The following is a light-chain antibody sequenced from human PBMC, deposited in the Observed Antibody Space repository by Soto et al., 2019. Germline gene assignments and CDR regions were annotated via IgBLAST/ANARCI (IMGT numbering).Light chain of an antibody. CDR3: QQYDTSPRVT. V-gene: IGKV3-20*01. Sequence: EIVLTQSPGTLSLSPGERATLSCRASQSVRNSYLTWYQQKPGQAPRLLIYRASRRATGIPDRFSGSGSGTDFSLTISRLEPEDFAMYYCQQYDTSPRVTFGGGTKVEI. J-gene: IGKJ4*01. CDR2: RAS. CDR1: QSVRNSY.